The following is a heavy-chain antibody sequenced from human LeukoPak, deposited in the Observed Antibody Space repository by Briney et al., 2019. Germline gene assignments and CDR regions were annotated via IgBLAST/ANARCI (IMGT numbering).Heavy chain of an antibody. J-gene: IGHJ4*02. CDR1: GGTFSSYA. V-gene: IGHV1-69*05. CDR3: ARGEEMATAEFDY. CDR2: IIPIFGTA. Sequence: SVKVSCKASGGTFSSYAISWVRQAPGQGLEWMGGIIPIFGTANYAQKFQRRVTITTDESTSTAYMELSSLRSEDTAVYYCARGEEMATAEFDYWGQGTLVTVSS. D-gene: IGHD5-24*01.